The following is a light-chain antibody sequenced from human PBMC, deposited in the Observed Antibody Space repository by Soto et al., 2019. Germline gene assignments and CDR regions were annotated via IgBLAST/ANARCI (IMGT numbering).Light chain of an antibody. CDR2: GAS. J-gene: IGKJ1*01. CDR1: QSVSSSY. CDR3: QQYGSSPGT. V-gene: IGKV3-20*01. Sequence: EIVLTQSPGTLSLSPGERATLSCRASQSVSSSYLAWYQQKPGQAPRLLIYGASSRATGIPDRFSGSESGTDFPLTISSLEPEEVAVYYCQQYGSSPGTFGQGTVVEIK.